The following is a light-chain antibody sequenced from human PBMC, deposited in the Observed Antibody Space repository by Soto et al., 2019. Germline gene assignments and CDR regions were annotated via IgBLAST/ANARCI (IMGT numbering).Light chain of an antibody. CDR1: NSDVGLYDF. J-gene: IGLJ1*01. CDR3: ISYTSDDVRYV. Sequence: QSFLTQPASVSGTPGQSITIACTGSNSDVGLYDFVSWYQHHPGRAPKLIVSEVSHRPSGISNRFSGSKSGNTASLTISGLQSEDEADYYCISYTSDDVRYVFGTGTKVTVL. V-gene: IGLV2-14*01. CDR2: EVS.